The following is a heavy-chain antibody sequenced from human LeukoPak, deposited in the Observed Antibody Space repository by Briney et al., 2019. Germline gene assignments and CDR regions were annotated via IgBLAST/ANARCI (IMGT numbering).Heavy chain of an antibody. J-gene: IGHJ6*03. CDR3: ARRGPAAGYYYYYYMDV. V-gene: IGHV4-59*12. D-gene: IGHD2-2*01. CDR2: IYYSGST. Sequence: PSETLSLTCTVSGGSISSYYWSWIRQPPGKGLEWIGYIYYSGSTNYNPSLKSRVTISVDTSKNQFSLKLSSVTAADTAVYYCARRGPAAGYYYYYYMDVWGKGTTVTISS. CDR1: GGSISSYY.